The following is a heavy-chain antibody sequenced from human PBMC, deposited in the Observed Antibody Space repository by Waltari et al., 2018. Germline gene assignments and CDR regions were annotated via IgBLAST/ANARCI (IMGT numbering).Heavy chain of an antibody. D-gene: IGHD3-22*01. V-gene: IGHV4-59*01. CDR2: IYYSGST. J-gene: IGHJ6*02. Sequence: QVQLQESGPGLVKPSETLSLTCTVSGGSISSYYWSWIRQPPGKGLEWIGYIYYSGSTNYNPSLKSRGTISVDTSKNQFSLKLSSVTAADTAVYYCARLSYYYDSSGYYSGYYYYGMDVWGQGTTVTVSS. CDR1: GGSISSYY. CDR3: ARLSYYYDSSGYYSGYYYYGMDV.